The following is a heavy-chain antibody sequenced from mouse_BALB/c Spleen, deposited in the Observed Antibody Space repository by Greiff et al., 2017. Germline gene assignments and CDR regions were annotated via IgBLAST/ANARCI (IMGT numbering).Heavy chain of an antibody. CDR2: ISDGGSYT. V-gene: IGHV5-4*02. D-gene: IGHD1-1*01. CDR1: GFTFSDYY. Sequence: EVKLVESGGGLVKPGGSLKLSCAASGFTFSDYYMYWVRQTPEKRLEWVATISDGGSYTYYPDSVKGRFTISRDNAKNNLYLQMSSLKSEDTAMYYCARSLLYGSSSYWYFDVWGAGTTVTVSS. CDR3: ARSLLYGSSSYWYFDV. J-gene: IGHJ1*01.